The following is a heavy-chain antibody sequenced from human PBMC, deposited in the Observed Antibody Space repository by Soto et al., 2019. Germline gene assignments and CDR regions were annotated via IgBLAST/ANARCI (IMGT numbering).Heavy chain of an antibody. CDR2: TYYRSKWYN. CDR1: GDSVSNIDAV. V-gene: IGHV6-1*01. J-gene: IGHJ5*01. CDR3: ARLIGNSWLDS. Sequence: PSQTLSLTCAISGDSVSNIDAVWNWIRQSPSRGLEWLGRTYYRSKWYNDYAVSVKGRITINPDTSNNQLSLQLNSVTPDDTAVYYCARLIGNSWLDSWGQGTLVTVSS. D-gene: IGHD2-8*01.